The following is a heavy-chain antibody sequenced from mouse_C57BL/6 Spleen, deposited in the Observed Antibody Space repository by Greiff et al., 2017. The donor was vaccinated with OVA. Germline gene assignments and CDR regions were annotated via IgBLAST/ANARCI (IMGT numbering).Heavy chain of an antibody. CDR2: IDPSDSYT. J-gene: IGHJ1*03. D-gene: IGHD1-1*01. V-gene: IGHV1-59*01. CDR3: ARGDYYGSSYEGYFDV. CDR1: GYTFTSYW. Sequence: QVQLQQPGAELVRPGTSVKLSCKASGYTFTSYWMHWVKQRPGQGLEWIGVIDPSDSYTNYNQKFKGKATLTVDTSSSTAYMQLSSLTSEDSAVYYWARGDYYGSSYEGYFDVWGTGTTVTVSS.